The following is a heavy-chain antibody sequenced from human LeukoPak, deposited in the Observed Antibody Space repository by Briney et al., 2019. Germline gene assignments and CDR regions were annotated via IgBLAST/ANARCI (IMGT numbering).Heavy chain of an antibody. Sequence: EGSLRLSCAASGFTVSSSYMYWVRQAPGKGLEWVSFFYRGETTYYAESVRGRFTISRDNSKNTLYVQVNSLGTEDTAAYYCAKGSYYDSSGSFYFDYWGQGTLVTVSS. V-gene: IGHV3-53*01. J-gene: IGHJ4*02. CDR2: FYRGETT. CDR1: GFTVSSSY. CDR3: AKGSYYDSSGSFYFDY. D-gene: IGHD3-22*01.